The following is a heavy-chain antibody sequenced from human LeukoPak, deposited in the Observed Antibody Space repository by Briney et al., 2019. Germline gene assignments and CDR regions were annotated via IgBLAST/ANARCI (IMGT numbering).Heavy chain of an antibody. D-gene: IGHD3-10*01. CDR2: INPSGGST. Sequence: GASVKVSCKASGYTFTSYYMHWVRQAPGQGLEWMGIINPSGGSTSYAQKFQGRVTMTRDMSTSTVYMELSSLRSEDTAVYYCARGGLLWFGEFLYPAYWGQGTLVTVSS. J-gene: IGHJ4*02. CDR3: ARGGLLWFGEFLYPAY. V-gene: IGHV1-46*01. CDR1: GYTFTSYY.